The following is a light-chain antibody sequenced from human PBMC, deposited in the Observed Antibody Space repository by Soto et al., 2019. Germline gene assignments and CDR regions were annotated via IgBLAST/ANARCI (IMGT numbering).Light chain of an antibody. CDR2: DVS. Sequence: DIQMTQSPSTLSASVGDSVTITCRASQSVTASLAWYQQKPGEAPKLLVYDVSNLETGVPSRFSGSGSGTEFSRTIRSLQPDDFATYYCQQYDYSRTFGQGTKVDIK. CDR3: QQYDYSRT. V-gene: IGKV1-5*01. J-gene: IGKJ1*01. CDR1: QSVTAS.